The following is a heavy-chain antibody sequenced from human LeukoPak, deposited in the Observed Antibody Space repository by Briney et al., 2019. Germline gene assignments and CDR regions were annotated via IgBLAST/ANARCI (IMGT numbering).Heavy chain of an antibody. CDR2: ISYDGSNK. CDR1: GFTFSSYA. CDR3: ARDGTFDY. V-gene: IGHV3-30-3*01. D-gene: IGHD1-26*01. Sequence: GGSLRLSCAASGFTFSSYAIHWVRQAPGKGLEWVAVISYDGSNKYYADSVKGRFTISRDNSKNTLYLQMNSLRAEDTAVYYCARDGTFDYWGQGTLVTVSS. J-gene: IGHJ4*02.